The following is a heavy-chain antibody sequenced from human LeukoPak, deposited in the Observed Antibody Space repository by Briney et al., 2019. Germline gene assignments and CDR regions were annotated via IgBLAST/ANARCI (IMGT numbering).Heavy chain of an antibody. CDR2: INPNSGGT. J-gene: IGHJ3*02. CDR1: GYTFTGYY. Sequence: ASVKVSCKASGYTFTGYYMHWVRQAPGQGLEWMGLINPNSGGTNYAQKFQGRVTMTRDTSISTAYMELSRLRSDDTAVYYCARESFTTVTSATDAFDIWGQGTMVTVSS. V-gene: IGHV1-2*02. CDR3: ARESFTTVTSATDAFDI. D-gene: IGHD4-17*01.